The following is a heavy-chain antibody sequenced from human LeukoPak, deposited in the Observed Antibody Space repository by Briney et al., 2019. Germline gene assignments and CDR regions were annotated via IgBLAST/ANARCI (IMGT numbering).Heavy chain of an antibody. J-gene: IGHJ4*02. CDR2: ISAYNGNT. Sequence: ASVKVSCKASGYTFTSYDINWVRQATGQGLEWMGWISAYNGNTNYAQKLQGRVTMTTDTSTSTAYMELRSLRSDDTAVYYCARDRSSDFDYWGQGTLVTVSS. CDR3: ARDRSSDFDY. D-gene: IGHD3-16*02. V-gene: IGHV1-18*01. CDR1: GYTFTSYD.